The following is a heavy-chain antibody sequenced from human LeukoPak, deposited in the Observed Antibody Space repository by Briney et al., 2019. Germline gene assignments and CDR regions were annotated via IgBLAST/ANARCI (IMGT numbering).Heavy chain of an antibody. CDR2: IIPIFGTA. J-gene: IGHJ5*02. V-gene: IGHV1-69*05. CDR3: ANLITMVRGALGWFDP. CDR1: GGTFSSYA. Sequence: SVKVSCKASGGTFSSYAISWVRQAPGQGLEWMGGIIPIFGTANYAQKFQGRVTITTDESTSTAYMELSSLRSEDTAVYYCANLITMVRGALGWFDPWGQGTLVTVSS. D-gene: IGHD3-10*01.